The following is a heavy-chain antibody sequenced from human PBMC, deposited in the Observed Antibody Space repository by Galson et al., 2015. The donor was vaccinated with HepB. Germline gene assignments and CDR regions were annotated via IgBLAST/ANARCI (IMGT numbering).Heavy chain of an antibody. D-gene: IGHD2-8*01. CDR1: GYTLTSYG. CDR3: ARAPLRFYCTNGVCFLPPPFDY. CDR2: FSAYNGNT. Sequence: SVKVSCKASGYTLTSYGISWVRQAPGQGLEWMGWFSAYNGNTNYAQKLQGRVTMTTDTSTSTAYMELRSLRSDDTAVYYCARAPLRFYCTNGVCFLPPPFDYWGQGTLVTVSS. J-gene: IGHJ4*02. V-gene: IGHV1-18*01.